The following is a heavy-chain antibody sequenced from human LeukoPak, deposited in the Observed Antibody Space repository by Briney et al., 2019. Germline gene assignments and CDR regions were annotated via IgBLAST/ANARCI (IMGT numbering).Heavy chain of an antibody. V-gene: IGHV4-4*07. CDR1: GGSISSYY. CDR2: IYTSGST. D-gene: IGHD1-26*01. Sequence: PSETLSLTCTVSGGSISSYYWSWIRQPAGKGLEWIGRIYTSGSTNYNPSLKSRVTMSVDTSKNQFSLKLSSVTAADTAVYYCAGGGIVGATNAFDIWGQGTMVTVSS. CDR3: AGGGIVGATNAFDI. J-gene: IGHJ3*02.